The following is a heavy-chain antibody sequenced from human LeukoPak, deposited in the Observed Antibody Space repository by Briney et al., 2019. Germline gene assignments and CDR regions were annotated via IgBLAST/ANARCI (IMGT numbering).Heavy chain of an antibody. CDR2: INPNSGGT. CDR1: GYTFTGYY. CDR3: ARDFIYSSNAFDI. V-gene: IGHV1-2*02. J-gene: IGHJ3*02. D-gene: IGHD6-19*01. Sequence: ASVKVSCKASGYTFTGYYMHWVRQAPGQGLEWMGWINPNSGGTNYAQKFQGRVTITRDTSISTAYMELSRLRSDDTAVYYCARDFIYSSNAFDIWGQGTMVTVSS.